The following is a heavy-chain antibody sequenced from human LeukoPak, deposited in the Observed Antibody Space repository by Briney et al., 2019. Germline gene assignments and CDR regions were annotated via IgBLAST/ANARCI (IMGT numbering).Heavy chain of an antibody. CDR1: GYTFTSYG. J-gene: IGHJ4*02. D-gene: IGHD6-19*01. V-gene: IGHV1-2*02. CDR3: ARAGVRSGWYVN. Sequence: ASVKVSCKASGYTFTSYGISWVRQAPGQGLEWMGWINPNSGGTNYAQKFQGRVTMTRDTSISTAYMELSRLRSDDTAVYYCARAGVRSGWYVNWGQGTLVTVSS. CDR2: INPNSGGT.